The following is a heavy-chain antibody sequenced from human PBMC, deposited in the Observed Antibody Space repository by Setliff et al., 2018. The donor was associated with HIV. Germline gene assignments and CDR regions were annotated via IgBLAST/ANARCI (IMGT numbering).Heavy chain of an antibody. CDR1: GHSISSGYH. CDR2: VYYSGST. CDR3: ARLLHDSRGYYYFDY. Sequence: KTSETLSLTCAVSGHSISSGYHWGWIRQPPGKGLEWIGSVYYSGSTHYNPSLKSRVTVSVDTSKDEISLKLNSVTAADTAVYYCARLLHDSRGYYYFDYWGQGTLVTVSS. V-gene: IGHV4-38-2*01. J-gene: IGHJ4*02. D-gene: IGHD3-22*01.